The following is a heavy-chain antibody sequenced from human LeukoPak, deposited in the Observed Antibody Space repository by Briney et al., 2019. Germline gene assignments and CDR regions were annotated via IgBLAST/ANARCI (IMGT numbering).Heavy chain of an antibody. V-gene: IGHV3-15*01. Sequence: PGGSLRLSCAASGFTFSNAWMSWVRQAPGKGLEWVGRIKIKTDGGTTDYASPVKVRFTISSDNYKHSLHLKMHSLKAADAAVYYCTTGRRFDYWGQGTLVTVSS. CDR3: TTGRRFDY. CDR2: IKIKTDGGTT. CDR1: GFTFSNAW. J-gene: IGHJ4*02.